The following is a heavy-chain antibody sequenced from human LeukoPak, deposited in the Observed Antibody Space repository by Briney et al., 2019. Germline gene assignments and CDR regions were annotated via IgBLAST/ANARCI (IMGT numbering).Heavy chain of an antibody. CDR1: GVTFSTSA. D-gene: IGHD3-22*01. CDR2: IIPIFGTG. J-gene: IGHJ4*02. CDR3: ARGLGDSSGYYFSDN. V-gene: IGHV1-69*13. Sequence: ASVKGSCKTSGVTFSTSAISWVRRAPGQGLEWMGGIIPIFGTGNYAQKFQGRVTITADEFTSTAYMELSSATSEDTAVYYCARGLGDSSGYYFSDNWGQGTLVTVSS.